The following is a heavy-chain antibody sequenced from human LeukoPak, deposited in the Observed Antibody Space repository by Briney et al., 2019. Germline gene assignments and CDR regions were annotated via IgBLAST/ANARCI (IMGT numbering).Heavy chain of an antibody. CDR1: GGSISSYY. CDR2: IYYSGST. J-gene: IGHJ3*02. V-gene: IGHV4-59*01. Sequence: KPSETLSLTCTVSGGSISSYYWSWIRQPPGKGLEWIGYIYYSGSTNYNPSLKSRVTISVDTSKNQFSLKLSSVTAADTAVYYCARDRVGFLWAIVGAAGAFDIWGQGTMVTVSS. D-gene: IGHD1-26*01. CDR3: ARDRVGFLWAIVGAAGAFDI.